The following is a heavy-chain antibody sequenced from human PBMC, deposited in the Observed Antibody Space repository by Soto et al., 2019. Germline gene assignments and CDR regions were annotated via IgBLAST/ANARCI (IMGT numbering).Heavy chain of an antibody. D-gene: IGHD6-6*01. CDR1: GGSISSYY. V-gene: IGHV4-59*01. CDR2: IYYSGST. Sequence: PSETLSLTCTVSGGSISSYYWSWIRQPPGKGLEWIGYIYYSGSTNYNPSLKSRVTISVDTSKNQFSLKLSSVTAADTAVYYCARGGLVRGSYYYYYYMDVWGKGTTVTVSS. J-gene: IGHJ6*03. CDR3: ARGGLVRGSYYYYYYMDV.